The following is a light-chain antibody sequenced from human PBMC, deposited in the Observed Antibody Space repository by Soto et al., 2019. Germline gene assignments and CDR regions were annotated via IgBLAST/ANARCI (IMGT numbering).Light chain of an antibody. V-gene: IGLV1-44*01. CDR2: NN. J-gene: IGLJ3*02. Sequence: QSVLTQPPSASGTPGQRVTISCSGSTSNIGSYTVNWYQHLPGTAPKLLSYNNQRPSGVPDRFSGSKSGTSASLAISGLQSEDEGEYFCAAWDESLNGWVFGGGTKLTVL. CDR3: AAWDESLNGWV. CDR1: TSNIGSYT.